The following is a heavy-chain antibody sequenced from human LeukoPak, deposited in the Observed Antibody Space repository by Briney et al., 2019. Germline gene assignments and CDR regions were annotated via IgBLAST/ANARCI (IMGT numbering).Heavy chain of an antibody. CDR3: ARPGRLGDGYNSGLRAFDI. CDR1: GYSFSIYW. CDR2: IYPGDSDT. V-gene: IGHV5-51*01. D-gene: IGHD5-24*01. Sequence: GESLKISCKDSGYSFSIYWIGWVRQMPGKGLEWMGIIYPGDSDTRYSPSFQGQVTISADKSISTAYLQWSSLKASDTAMYYCARPGRLGDGYNSGLRAFDIWGQGTMVTVSS. J-gene: IGHJ3*02.